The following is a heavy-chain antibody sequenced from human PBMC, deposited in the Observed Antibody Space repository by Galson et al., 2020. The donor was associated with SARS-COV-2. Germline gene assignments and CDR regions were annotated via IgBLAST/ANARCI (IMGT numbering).Heavy chain of an antibody. J-gene: IGHJ4*02. CDR1: GISLTSSGVG. CDR2: IYWDDDK. Sequence: PTLVKPTQTLTLTCSFSGISLTSSGVGGAWIRQPPGKALEWLALIYWDDDKRYSPSLKSRLTITKDSSKNQVVLTMSNMDPVDTATYYCVHFQYSNYAIDYWGQGTLVTVSS. V-gene: IGHV2-5*02. D-gene: IGHD4-4*01. CDR3: VHFQYSNYAIDY.